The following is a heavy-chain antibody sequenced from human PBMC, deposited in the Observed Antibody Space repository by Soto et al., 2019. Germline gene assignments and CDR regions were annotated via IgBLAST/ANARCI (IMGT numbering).Heavy chain of an antibody. CDR2: IVPSFGTT. Sequence: QVQLVQSGAEVKKPGSSVKVSCKVSGGTFSNYAIDWVRLAPGHGLEWMGGIVPSFGTTYYTQKFQGRAKVIADESTTTAYLEMSSLRAEDTAIYYCARVEAVAGLYNYHRLDVWGQGTAVTVSS. V-gene: IGHV1-69*12. CDR3: ARVEAVAGLYNYHRLDV. CDR1: GGTFSNYA. J-gene: IGHJ6*02. D-gene: IGHD6-19*01.